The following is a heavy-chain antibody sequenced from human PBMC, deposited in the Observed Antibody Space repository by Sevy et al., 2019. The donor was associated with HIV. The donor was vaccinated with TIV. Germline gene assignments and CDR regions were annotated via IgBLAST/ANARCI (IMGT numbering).Heavy chain of an antibody. CDR1: GFTFSNAW. Sequence: GGSLRLSCAASGFTFSNAWMNWVRQAPGKGLEWVGRIKSKTDGGTTDYAAPVKGRFTISRENSKNTLYQQMNSLKTEDTAVYYCTTEAISYYYDSSGYDDYWGQGTLVTVSS. J-gene: IGHJ4*02. D-gene: IGHD3-22*01. V-gene: IGHV3-15*07. CDR3: TTEAISYYYDSSGYDDY. CDR2: IKSKTDGGTT.